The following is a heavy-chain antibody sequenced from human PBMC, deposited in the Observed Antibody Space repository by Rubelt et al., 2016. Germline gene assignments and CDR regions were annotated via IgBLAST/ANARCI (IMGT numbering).Heavy chain of an antibody. J-gene: IGHJ4*02. CDR2: IWYDGTNR. Sequence: PGNGLEWVAVIWYDGTNRYYADSVKGRFTISRDNSKNTLFLQMSSLRAEDTAVYYCARVHSRITVMSSLDYWDQGTLVTVSS. V-gene: IGHV3-33*01. CDR3: ARVHSRITVMSSLDY. D-gene: IGHD4-17*01.